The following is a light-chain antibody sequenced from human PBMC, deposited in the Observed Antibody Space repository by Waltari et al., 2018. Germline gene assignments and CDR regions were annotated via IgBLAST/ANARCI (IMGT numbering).Light chain of an antibody. V-gene: IGKV1-5*03. J-gene: IGKJ1*01. CDR2: RAS. Sequence: DIQMTQSPSTLSASVGDRVTITCRASQSITHWVAWDQQKPRKARKLLIYRASNLGSGVPSRFGGRGSGTECTLTISSLQPDDFATYYCQHYDNYWTFGQGTKVEIK. CDR1: QSITHW. CDR3: QHYDNYWT.